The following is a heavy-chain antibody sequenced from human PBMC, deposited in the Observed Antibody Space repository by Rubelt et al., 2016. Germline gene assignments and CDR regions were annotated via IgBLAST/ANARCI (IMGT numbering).Heavy chain of an antibody. Sequence: QVQLQQWGAGLLKPSETLSLTCAVYGGSLSGYYWSWIRQPPGKGLEWIGEINHSGSTNYNPSLKSRVTISVDTSKNQFSRKLSSVTAADTAVYYCARGRLARHVGLTGTPKADYWGQGTLVTVSS. V-gene: IGHV4-34*01. CDR3: ARGRLARHVGLTGTPKADY. D-gene: IGHD1-7*01. J-gene: IGHJ4*02. CDR2: INHSGST. CDR1: GGSLSGYY.